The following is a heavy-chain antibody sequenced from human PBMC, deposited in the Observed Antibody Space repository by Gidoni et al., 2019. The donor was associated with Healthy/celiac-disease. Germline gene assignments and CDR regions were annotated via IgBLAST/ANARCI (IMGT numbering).Heavy chain of an antibody. CDR3: ARVLMVRGVLYYFDY. V-gene: IGHV3-66*02. Sequence: RQAPGKGLEWVSVIYSGGSTYYADSVKGRFTISRDNSKNTLYLQMNSLRAEDTAVYYCARVLMVRGVLYYFDYWGQGTLVTGSS. CDR2: IYSGGST. D-gene: IGHD3-10*01. J-gene: IGHJ4*02.